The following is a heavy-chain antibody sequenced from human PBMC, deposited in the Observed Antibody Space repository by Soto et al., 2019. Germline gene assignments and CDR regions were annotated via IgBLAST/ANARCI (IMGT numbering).Heavy chain of an antibody. D-gene: IGHD6-13*01. CDR2: INWNSGSI. J-gene: IGHJ1*01. CDR1: GFTFDDYA. Sequence: HPGGSLRLSCAASGFTFDDYAMHWVRQVPGKGLEWVSGINWNSGSIGYGDSVKGRFAISRDNAKNSLHLQMNSLSAEDTAFYYCVKDESINWYSGHFRHWGQGTLVTVPS. V-gene: IGHV3-9*01. CDR3: VKDESINWYSGHFRH.